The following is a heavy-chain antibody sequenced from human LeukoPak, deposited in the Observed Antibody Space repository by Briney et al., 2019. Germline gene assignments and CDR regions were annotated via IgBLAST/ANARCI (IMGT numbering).Heavy chain of an antibody. J-gene: IGHJ4*02. V-gene: IGHV4-31*03. Sequence: SQTLSLTCTVSGGPISSGGYYWSWIRQHPGKGLEWIGYIYYSGSTYYNPSLKSRVTISVDTSKNQFSLKLSSVTAADTAVYYCARSRVTTGFIDYWGQGTLVTVSS. CDR1: GGPISSGGYY. CDR2: IYYSGST. CDR3: ARSRVTTGFIDY. D-gene: IGHD4-17*01.